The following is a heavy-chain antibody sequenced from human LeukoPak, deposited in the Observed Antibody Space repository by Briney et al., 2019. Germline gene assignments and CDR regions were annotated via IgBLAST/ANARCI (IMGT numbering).Heavy chain of an antibody. J-gene: IGHJ4*02. D-gene: IGHD3-3*01. CDR3: ARGRAYDFWSGYQIIGRGYFDY. Sequence: PGGSLRFSCAASGFTFSSYAMHWVRQAPGKGLEWVAVISYDGSNKYYADSVKGRFTISRDNSKNTLYLQMNSLRAEDTAVYYCARGRAYDFWSGYQIIGRGYFDYWGQGTLVTVSS. CDR1: GFTFSSYA. CDR2: ISYDGSNK. V-gene: IGHV3-30-3*01.